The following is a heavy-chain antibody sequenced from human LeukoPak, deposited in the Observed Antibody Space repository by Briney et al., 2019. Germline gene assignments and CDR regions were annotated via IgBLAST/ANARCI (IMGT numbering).Heavy chain of an antibody. CDR2: VSSSGNII. J-gene: IGHJ4*02. D-gene: IGHD4-17*01. Sequence: GGSLRLSCEASGFIFSDYYMNWLRQAPGKGLEWVSSVSSSGNIIQYADSVKGRFTISRDNAKNALCLQMNSLRVDDTAVYFCARSGNYGDFDHWGQGTLVTVSS. CDR3: ARSGNYGDFDH. V-gene: IGHV3-11*01. CDR1: GFIFSDYY.